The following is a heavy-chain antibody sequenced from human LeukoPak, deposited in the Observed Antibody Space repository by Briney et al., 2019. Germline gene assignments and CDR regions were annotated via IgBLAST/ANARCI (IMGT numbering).Heavy chain of an antibody. V-gene: IGHV3-74*01. CDR2: INSDGSSI. CDR1: GFTFSSYW. Sequence: PGGSLRHSCAASGFTFSSYWMQWVRQAPGKGLVWVSRINSDGSSISYADSVKGRFTISRDNAKDTLYLQMNSLRAEDTAVYYCARGIMITFGGSLDYWGQGTLVTVSS. J-gene: IGHJ4*02. CDR3: ARGIMITFGGSLDY. D-gene: IGHD3-16*01.